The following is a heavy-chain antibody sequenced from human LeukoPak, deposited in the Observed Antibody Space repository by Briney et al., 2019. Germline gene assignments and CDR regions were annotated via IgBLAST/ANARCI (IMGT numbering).Heavy chain of an antibody. V-gene: IGHV4-59*12. J-gene: IGHJ4*02. CDR1: GGSISGYS. CDR3: ASHSGGYAY. CDR2: IYYTDS. Sequence: SETLSLTCTVSGGSISGYSWSWIRQPPGKGLEWIGYIYYTDSYYNPSLKSRVTISLDTSKNQFSLKLNSVTAADTAVYYCASHSGGYAYWGQGTLVTVSS. D-gene: IGHD5-12*01.